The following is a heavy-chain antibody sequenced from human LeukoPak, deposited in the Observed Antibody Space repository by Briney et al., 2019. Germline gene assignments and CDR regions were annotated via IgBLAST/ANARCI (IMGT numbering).Heavy chain of an antibody. Sequence: PSETLSLTCAVYGGSFSGYYWSWIRQPPGKGLEWIGEINHSGSTNYNPSLKSRVTISVDTTKNQFSLKLSSVTAADTAVYYCARDLWGGSPDYWGQGTLVTVSS. J-gene: IGHJ4*02. CDR1: GGSFSGYY. CDR3: ARDLWGGSPDY. D-gene: IGHD1-26*01. V-gene: IGHV4-34*01. CDR2: INHSGST.